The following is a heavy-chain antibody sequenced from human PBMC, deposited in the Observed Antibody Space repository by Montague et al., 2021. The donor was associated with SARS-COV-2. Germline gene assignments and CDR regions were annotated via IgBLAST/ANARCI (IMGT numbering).Heavy chain of an antibody. Sequence: SETLFLTCTVSGGSISSSSYYWGWIRQPPGKGLEWIGSIYYTGSTYYNPSLKGRVTISVDTSKNQFSLKLSSVTAADTAVYYCARDTRIAMLVVVTRYGLDVWGQGTTVTVSS. CDR3: ARDTRIAMLVVVTRYGLDV. CDR2: IYYTGST. CDR1: GGSISSSSYY. J-gene: IGHJ6*02. V-gene: IGHV4-39*07. D-gene: IGHD3-22*01.